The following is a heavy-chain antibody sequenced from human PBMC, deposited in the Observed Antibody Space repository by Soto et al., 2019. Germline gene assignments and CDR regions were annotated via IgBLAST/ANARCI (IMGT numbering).Heavy chain of an antibody. J-gene: IGHJ6*03. Sequence: PGGSLRLSCAASGFTFSSYWMHWVRQAPGKGLVWVSRINSDGSSTSYADSVKGRFTISRDNAKNTLYLQMNSLRAEDTAVYYCARPRGTLRFPAYYYMDVWGKGTTVTVSS. CDR1: GFTFSSYW. CDR2: INSDGSST. D-gene: IGHD3-3*01. CDR3: ARPRGTLRFPAYYYMDV. V-gene: IGHV3-74*01.